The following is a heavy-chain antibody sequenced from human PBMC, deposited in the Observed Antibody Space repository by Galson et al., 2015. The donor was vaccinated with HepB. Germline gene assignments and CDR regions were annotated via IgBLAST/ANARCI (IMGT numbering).Heavy chain of an antibody. CDR1: GGTFSSYG. V-gene: IGHV1-69*13. CDR2: IIPTFGIA. CDR3: VRDNMGRIAAAVPNWFDP. Sequence: SVKVSCKASGGTFSSYGISWVRQAPGQGLKWMGGIIPTFGIANYAQKFQGRVTITADESTSTAYMELSSLRSEDTAVYYCVRDNMGRIAAAVPNWFDPWGQGTLVTVSS. J-gene: IGHJ5*02. D-gene: IGHD6-13*01.